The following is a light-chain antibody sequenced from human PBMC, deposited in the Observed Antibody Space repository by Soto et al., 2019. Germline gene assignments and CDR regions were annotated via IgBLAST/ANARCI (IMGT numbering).Light chain of an antibody. CDR3: QQYYSSPG. Sequence: DIVMTQSPDSLAVSLGERATINCKSSQSVLYRSKNKNYLAWYQQKPGQPPKLLIYWASTRESGVPDRFSRSGSGTDFTLTISSLQAYDVAVSYCQQYYSSPGFGQHTKVEIK. J-gene: IGKJ1*01. V-gene: IGKV4-1*01. CDR2: WAS. CDR1: QSVLYRSKNKNY.